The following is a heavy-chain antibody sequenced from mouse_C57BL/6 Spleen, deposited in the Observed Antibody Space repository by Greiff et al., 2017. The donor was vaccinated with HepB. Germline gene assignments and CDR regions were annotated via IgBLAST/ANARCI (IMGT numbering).Heavy chain of an antibody. V-gene: IGHV1-69*01. CDR2: IDPSDSYT. Sequence: VQLQQPGAELVMPGASVKLSCKASGYTFTSYWMHWVKQRPGQGLEWIGEIDPSDSYTNYNQKFKGKSTLTVDKSSSTAYMQLSSLTSEDSAVYYCARLNQYYFDYWGQGTTLTVSS. J-gene: IGHJ2*01. CDR3: ARLNQYYFDY. CDR1: GYTFTSYW.